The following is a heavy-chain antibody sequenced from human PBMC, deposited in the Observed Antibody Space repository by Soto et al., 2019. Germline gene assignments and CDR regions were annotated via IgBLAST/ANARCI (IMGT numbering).Heavy chain of an antibody. Sequence: QVQLVQSGAEVKKPGASVKVSCKASGYTFTSYDINWVRQATGQGLEWMGWMNPNSGNTGYAQKFQGRVTMTRNTSISTAYMELSSLRSEDTAVYYCAGARAAAGRKSYYFDYWGQGTLVTVSS. V-gene: IGHV1-8*01. J-gene: IGHJ4*02. CDR3: AGARAAAGRKSYYFDY. CDR2: MNPNSGNT. CDR1: GYTFTSYD. D-gene: IGHD6-13*01.